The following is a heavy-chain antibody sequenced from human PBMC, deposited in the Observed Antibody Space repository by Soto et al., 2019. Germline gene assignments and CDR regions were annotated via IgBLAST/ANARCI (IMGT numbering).Heavy chain of an antibody. CDR3: ARKRITIFGVSRGGWFDL. V-gene: IGHV4-39*01. D-gene: IGHD3-3*01. Sequence: QLQLQESGPGLVKPSETLSLTCTVSGGSIGSSSYYWGWIRQPPGKGLEWIGSIYYSGSTYYNPSLKSRVTISVDTSKNQFSLKLSSVTAADTAVYYCARKRITIFGVSRGGWFDLWGQGTLVTVSS. J-gene: IGHJ5*02. CDR1: GGSIGSSSYY. CDR2: IYYSGST.